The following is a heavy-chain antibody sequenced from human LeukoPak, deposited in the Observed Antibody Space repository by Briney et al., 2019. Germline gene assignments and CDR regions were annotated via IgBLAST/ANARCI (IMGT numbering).Heavy chain of an antibody. CDR3: AKAVAGQNTDY. D-gene: IGHD6-19*01. CDR2: IRYDGSEN. J-gene: IGHJ4*02. CDR1: GFTFTFSD. Sequence: GGSLRLSCAASGFTFTFSDMHWVRQAPGKGLQWVAFIRYDGSENFVADSVKGRFTISRDNSKNTLYLQMNSLRAEDTAVYYCAKAVAGQNTDYWGQGTLVTVSS. V-gene: IGHV3-30*02.